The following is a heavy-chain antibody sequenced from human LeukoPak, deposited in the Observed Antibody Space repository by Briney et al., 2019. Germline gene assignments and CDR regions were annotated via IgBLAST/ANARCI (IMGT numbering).Heavy chain of an antibody. CDR1: GFTFSSFG. J-gene: IGHJ4*02. D-gene: IGHD4-11*01. V-gene: IGHV3-23*01. CDR3: AKDPFDYSNYPHTAGFDY. CDR2: ISGSGGST. Sequence: GGSLRLSGAASGFTFSSFGMSWVRQAPGKGLEWVSAISGSGGSTYYADSVKGRFTISRDNSKNTLYLQMNSLRTEDTAVYYCAKDPFDYSNYPHTAGFDYWGQGTLVTVSS.